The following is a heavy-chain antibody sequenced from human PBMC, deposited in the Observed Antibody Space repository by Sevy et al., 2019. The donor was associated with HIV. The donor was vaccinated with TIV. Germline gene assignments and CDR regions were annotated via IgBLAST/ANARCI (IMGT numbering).Heavy chain of an antibody. CDR1: GFIFSGSA. J-gene: IGHJ6*02. CDR3: VISTWDYYYYGMDV. Sequence: GGSLRLSCAASGFIFSGSAMHWVRQPSGKGLEWVGRIRSEPNSYATAYSESVKGRFTIPRDDSKNTAYLQMNSLKTDDTAVYYCVISTWDYYYYGMDVWGQGTTVTVSS. CDR2: IRSEPNSYAT. V-gene: IGHV3-73*01. D-gene: IGHD2-2*01.